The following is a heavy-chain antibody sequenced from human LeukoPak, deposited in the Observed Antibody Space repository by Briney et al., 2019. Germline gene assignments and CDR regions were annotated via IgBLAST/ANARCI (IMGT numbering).Heavy chain of an antibody. D-gene: IGHD3/OR15-3a*01. CDR1: GGSFSGYY. J-gene: IGHJ4*02. CDR3: ARGRTGYGY. Sequence: PSETLSLTCAVYGGSFSGYYWSWIRQPPGKGLEWIGEINHSGSTNYNPSLKSRVTISVDTSKNQFSLKLSSVTAADTAVYYCARGRTGYGYWGQGTLVTVSS. V-gene: IGHV4-34*01. CDR2: INHSGST.